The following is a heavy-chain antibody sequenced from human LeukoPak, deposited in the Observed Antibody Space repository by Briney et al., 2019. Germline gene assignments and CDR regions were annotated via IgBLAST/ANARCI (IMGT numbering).Heavy chain of an antibody. Sequence: GGSLRLSCAGSGFTFSDYTMSWVRQAPGKGLEWVSSVSYTSSYIYNADSLKGRFTISRDNAKNSLYLQMNSLRAEDTAVYFCAREDLYYAMDVWGPGTTVTVSS. CDR3: AREDLYYAMDV. V-gene: IGHV3-21*01. J-gene: IGHJ6*02. CDR1: GFTFSDYT. CDR2: VSYTSSYI.